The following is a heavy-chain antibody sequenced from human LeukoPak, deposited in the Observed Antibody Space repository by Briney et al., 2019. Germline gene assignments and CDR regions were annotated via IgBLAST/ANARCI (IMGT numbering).Heavy chain of an antibody. CDR2: IYPGDSDT. D-gene: IGHD6-6*01. CDR1: GYSFTSYW. J-gene: IGHJ4*02. Sequence: GESLKISCKGSGYSFTSYWLGWVRQMPGKGLEWMGIIYPGDSDTRYSPSFQGQVTISADTSISTAHLQWSSLKASDTAMYYCARPPSSSGRDYWGQGTLVTVSS. V-gene: IGHV5-51*01. CDR3: ARPPSSSGRDY.